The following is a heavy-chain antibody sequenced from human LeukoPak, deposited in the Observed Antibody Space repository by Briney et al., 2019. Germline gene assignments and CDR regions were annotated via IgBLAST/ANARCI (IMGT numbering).Heavy chain of an antibody. CDR3: AREASLSTVARNYYYMDV. Sequence: PGGSLGLSCAAPGFTFISYWMSWVRQAPGRGREWVANINQDGGEKNYVGSVKGRFTISRDNAKNSLYLQMNSLRAEDTAVYYCAREASLSTVARNYYYMDVWGKGTTVTVSS. CDR1: GFTFISYW. V-gene: IGHV3-7*01. J-gene: IGHJ6*03. CDR2: INQDGGEK. D-gene: IGHD2/OR15-2a*01.